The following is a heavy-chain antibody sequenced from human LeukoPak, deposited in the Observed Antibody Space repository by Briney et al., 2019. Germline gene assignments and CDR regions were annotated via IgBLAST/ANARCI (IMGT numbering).Heavy chain of an antibody. D-gene: IGHD3-22*01. Sequence: GGSLRLSCAASGFTFSTYAMSWVRQAPGKGLEWVSLIGGSDGRTRYADSVKGRFTISRDNSKNTLYLEMNSLRAEDTAVYYCAKDSSSYDWGYMDVWGRGTTVTISS. J-gene: IGHJ6*03. CDR2: IGGSDGRT. CDR3: AKDSSSYDWGYMDV. V-gene: IGHV3-23*01. CDR1: GFTFSTYA.